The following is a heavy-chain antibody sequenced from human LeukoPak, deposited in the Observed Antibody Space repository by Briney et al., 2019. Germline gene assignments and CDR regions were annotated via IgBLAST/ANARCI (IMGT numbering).Heavy chain of an antibody. V-gene: IGHV5-51*01. Sequence: GESLKISXKGSGYRFSSYWIGWVRQMPGKGVEWMGIIYPGDSETRYSPSFQGQVTISADKSISTAYLQWSSLKASDTAMYYCARHGEQLPHYMDVWGKGTMVTVSS. J-gene: IGHJ6*03. CDR3: ARHGEQLPHYMDV. D-gene: IGHD6-6*01. CDR2: IYPGDSET. CDR1: GYRFSSYW.